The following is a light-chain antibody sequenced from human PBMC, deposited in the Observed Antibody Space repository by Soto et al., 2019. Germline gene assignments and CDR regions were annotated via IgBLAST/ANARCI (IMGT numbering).Light chain of an antibody. Sequence: QPVLTQSPSASASLGASVKLTCTLSSGHSSYAIAWHQQQPEKGPRYLMKLNSDGSHSNGDGIPDRFSGSSSGAERYLTISSLQCEDGADYYCQTWGTGVVVFGGGTKLTVL. CDR3: QTWGTGVVV. CDR2: LNSDGSH. CDR1: SGHSSYA. J-gene: IGLJ2*01. V-gene: IGLV4-69*01.